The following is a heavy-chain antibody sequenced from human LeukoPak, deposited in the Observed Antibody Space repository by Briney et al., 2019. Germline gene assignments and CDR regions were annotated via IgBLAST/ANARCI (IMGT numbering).Heavy chain of an antibody. V-gene: IGHV3-30*03. CDR3: AHGAMYQLDY. CDR1: GFTFSSYG. Sequence: PGGSLRLSCAASGFTFSSYGMHWVRQAPGKGLEWVAVISYDGSNKYYADSVKGRFTISRDNSKNTLYLQMNSLRAEGTAVYYCAHGAMYQLDYWGQGTLVTVSS. CDR2: ISYDGSNK. J-gene: IGHJ4*02. D-gene: IGHD2-2*01.